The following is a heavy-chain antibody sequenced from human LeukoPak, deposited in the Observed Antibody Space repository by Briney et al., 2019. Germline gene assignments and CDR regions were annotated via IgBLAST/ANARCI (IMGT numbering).Heavy chain of an antibody. CDR1: GGSISSRPYY. J-gene: IGHJ6*03. V-gene: IGHV4-39*07. CDR3: ARDFSSSSTVYYYYMDV. Sequence: SETLSLTCTVSGGSISSRPYYWGWVRQPPGKGLEWIGTISYSGTTYYNPSLKSRVTISLDTSKNQFSLKLSSVTAADTAIYYCARDFSSSSTVYYYYMDVWGKGTTVTVSS. CDR2: ISYSGTT. D-gene: IGHD6-6*01.